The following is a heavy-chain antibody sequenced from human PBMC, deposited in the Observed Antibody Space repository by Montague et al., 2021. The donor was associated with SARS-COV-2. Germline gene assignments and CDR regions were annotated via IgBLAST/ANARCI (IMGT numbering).Heavy chain of an antibody. CDR3: ARGITVTNLFYYYYGMDV. CDR1: GGSFSGYY. J-gene: IGHJ6*04. CDR2: INHSGST. D-gene: IGHD4-11*01. V-gene: IGHV4-34*01. Sequence: SETLSLTCAVYGGSFSGYYWSWIRQPPGKGLVWIGEINHSGSTNYNPSLKSRVTISVDTSKNQFSLKLSSVTAADTAVYYCARGITVTNLFYYYYGMDVWGKGTTVTVSS.